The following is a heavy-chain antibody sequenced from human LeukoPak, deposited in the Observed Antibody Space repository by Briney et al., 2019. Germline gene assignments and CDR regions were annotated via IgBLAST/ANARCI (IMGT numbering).Heavy chain of an antibody. J-gene: IGHJ4*02. V-gene: IGHV4-39*01. Sequence: SETLSLTCTVSGGSISNSSYYWGWIRQPPGKGLEWIGSMYYSGSTYYNPSLKSRATISVDTSKNQFSLKLSSVTAADTAVYYCARHVRMGTINPSYWGQGTLVTVSS. CDR1: GGSISNSSYY. CDR2: MYYSGST. CDR3: ARHVRMGTINPSY. D-gene: IGHD5-24*01.